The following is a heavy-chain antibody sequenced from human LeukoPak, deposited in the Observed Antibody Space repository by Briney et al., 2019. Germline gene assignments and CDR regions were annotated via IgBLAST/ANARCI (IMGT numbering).Heavy chain of an antibody. CDR2: ISSSGSTI. D-gene: IGHD2-2*01. CDR1: GFTLSDYY. J-gene: IGHJ3*02. V-gene: IGHV3-11*01. CDR3: ARDSRSYCSSASCSSSDAFDI. Sequence: GRSLRLSCEVSGFTLSDYYMRWIRQAARKGLEWVSYISSSGSTIYYADSVKDRLTISRHHAKNSLYLQMISLRAEDTAVYYCARDSRSYCSSASCSSSDAFDIWGQGTMVTVSS.